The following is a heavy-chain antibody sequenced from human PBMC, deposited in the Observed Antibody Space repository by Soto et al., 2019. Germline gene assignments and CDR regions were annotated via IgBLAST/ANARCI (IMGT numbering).Heavy chain of an antibody. J-gene: IGHJ5*02. CDR2: IYYSGST. CDR3: AREGAYAWFDP. Sequence: LCGGSISSGGYYWSWIRQHPGKGLEWIGYIYYSGSTYYNPSLKSRVTISVDTSKNQFSLKLSSVTAADTAVYYCAREGAYAWFDPWGQGTLVTVSS. V-gene: IGHV4-31*02. D-gene: IGHD1-26*01. CDR1: GGSISSGGYY.